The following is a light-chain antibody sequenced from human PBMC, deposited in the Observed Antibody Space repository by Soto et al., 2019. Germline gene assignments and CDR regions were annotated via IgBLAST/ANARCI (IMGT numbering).Light chain of an antibody. J-gene: IGKJ2*01. CDR3: MQSSHWPYT. CDR1: QSLVGGNGNTY. Sequence: DVVMAQSPLSLSVTLGQPASISCRSSQSLVGGNGNTYLNWFQQRPGQSPRRLIHKVFERDSGVPDRFIGSGSGTDFTLKVSSVEAEDVGVYFCMQSSHWPYTFGQGTKLEI. CDR2: KVF. V-gene: IGKV2-30*01.